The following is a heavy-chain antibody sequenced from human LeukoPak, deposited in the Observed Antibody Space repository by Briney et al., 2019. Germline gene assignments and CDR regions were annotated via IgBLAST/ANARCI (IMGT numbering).Heavy chain of an antibody. Sequence: GGSLRLSCAASGFTFSSYGMNWVRQAPGKGLEWVAFIRYDGSNKYYADSVKGRFTISRDNAKNFLFLQMNFLRVEDTAFYYCAKLLRSNTVYDSWGRGALVTVSS. D-gene: IGHD2-2*01. CDR2: IRYDGSNK. V-gene: IGHV3-30*02. J-gene: IGHJ5*01. CDR3: AKLLRSNTVYDS. CDR1: GFTFSSYG.